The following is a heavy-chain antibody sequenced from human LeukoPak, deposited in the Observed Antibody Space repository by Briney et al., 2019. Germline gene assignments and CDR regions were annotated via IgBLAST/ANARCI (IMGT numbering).Heavy chain of an antibody. CDR3: ASSIAVAGGIDY. D-gene: IGHD6-19*01. CDR1: GGSISSSSYY. CDR2: IYYSGST. V-gene: IGHV4-39*01. Sequence: SETLSLTCTVSGGSISSSSYYWGWIRQPPGKGLEWIGSIYYSGSTYYNPSLKSRVTISVDTSKNQFSLKLSSVTAADTAVYYCASSIAVAGGIDYWGQGTLVTVSS. J-gene: IGHJ4*02.